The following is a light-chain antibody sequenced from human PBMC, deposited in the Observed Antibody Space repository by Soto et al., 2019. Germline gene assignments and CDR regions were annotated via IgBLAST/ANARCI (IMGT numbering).Light chain of an antibody. CDR2: GAF. V-gene: IGKV3-15*01. CDR3: QQYNDWPLT. J-gene: IGKJ1*01. Sequence: EIVMTQSPVTLSVSPGERVTLSCRASQSVSSNLAWYQQKPGQAPSLLIYGAFTRATGIPARFSGTGSGTEFTLTISSLQSEDFALYYCQQYNDWPLTCGQGTKGDIK. CDR1: QSVSSN.